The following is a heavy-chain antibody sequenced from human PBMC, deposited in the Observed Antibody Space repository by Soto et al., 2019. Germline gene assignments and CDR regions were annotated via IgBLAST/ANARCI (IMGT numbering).Heavy chain of an antibody. CDR3: GATRGRVKQLARFDY. CDR1: GGSFSDYY. Sequence: PSETLSLTCAVYGGSFSDYYWSRIRQPPGKGLEWIGEINHSGSTNYNPSLKSRVTISVDTSKNQFSLKLSSVTAADTAVYYCGATRGRVKQLARFDYWGQGTLVTVSS. V-gene: IGHV4-34*01. J-gene: IGHJ4*02. D-gene: IGHD6-13*01. CDR2: INHSGST.